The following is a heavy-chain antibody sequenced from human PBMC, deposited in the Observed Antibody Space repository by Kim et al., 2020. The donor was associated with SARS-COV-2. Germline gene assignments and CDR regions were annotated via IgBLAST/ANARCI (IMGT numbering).Heavy chain of an antibody. CDR3: ARSEGRASWHQFDY. CDR1: SDSFSAYY. Sequence: SETLSLTCTVSSDSFSAYYWSWIRHLPGKGLEWIGYIFYGGDTNYNPSLKSRVTISWDTSRNQFSLDLTSVTDADKAVYYCARSEGRASWHQFDYWGQGILVTVSS. J-gene: IGHJ4*02. V-gene: IGHV4-59*01. CDR2: IFYGGDT.